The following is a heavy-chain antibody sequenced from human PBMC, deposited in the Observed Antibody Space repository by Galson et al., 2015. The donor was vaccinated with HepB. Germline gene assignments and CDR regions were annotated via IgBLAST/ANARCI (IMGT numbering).Heavy chain of an antibody. Sequence: SVKVSCKASGYTFTNYYLHWVRQAPGQGLEWMGWINPGSGGTNYAQKFQDSVSMTRDTSISTAYMELRRLRSDDTAVYYCARDLRYSSFDIWGQGTMVTVSS. CDR1: GYTFTNYY. J-gene: IGHJ3*02. V-gene: IGHV1-2*02. CDR2: INPGSGGT. D-gene: IGHD5-18*01. CDR3: ARDLRYSSFDI.